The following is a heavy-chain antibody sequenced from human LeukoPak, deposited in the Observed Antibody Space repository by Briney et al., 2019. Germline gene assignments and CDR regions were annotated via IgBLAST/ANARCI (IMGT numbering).Heavy chain of an antibody. Sequence: GSLRLSCAASGFTFSSYSMSWVRQAPGEGVEWVSAISGSGGSTYYADSVKGRFTISRDNSKNTLYLQMNSLRAEDTAVYYCAKDEYSTAVDWFDPWGQGTLVTVSS. D-gene: IGHD6-6*01. CDR2: ISGSGGST. CDR3: AKDEYSTAVDWFDP. V-gene: IGHV3-23*01. CDR1: GFTFSSYS. J-gene: IGHJ5*02.